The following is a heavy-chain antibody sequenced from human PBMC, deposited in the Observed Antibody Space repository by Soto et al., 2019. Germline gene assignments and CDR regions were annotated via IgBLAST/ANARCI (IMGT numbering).Heavy chain of an antibody. CDR2: ISSSSSTI. J-gene: IGHJ4*02. Sequence: GGSLRLSCAASGFTFSSYSMNWVRQAPGKGLEWVSYISSSSSTIYYADSVKGRFTISRDNAKNSLYLQMNSLRAEDTAVYYCARETLTVAGTRGYYFDYWGQGTLVTVSS. V-gene: IGHV3-48*01. CDR1: GFTFSSYS. D-gene: IGHD6-19*01. CDR3: ARETLTVAGTRGYYFDY.